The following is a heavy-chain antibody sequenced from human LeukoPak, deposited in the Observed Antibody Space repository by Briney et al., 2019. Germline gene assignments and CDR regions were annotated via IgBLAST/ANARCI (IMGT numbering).Heavy chain of an antibody. Sequence: SETLSLTCAVYGGSFSGYYWSWIRQPPGKGLEWIGEINHSGSTNYNPSLKSRVTISVDTSKNQFSLKLSSVTAADTAVYYCARGLLRHNWFDPWGQGTLVTVSS. CDR1: GGSFSGYY. CDR3: ARGLLRHNWFDP. D-gene: IGHD4-17*01. V-gene: IGHV4-34*01. CDR2: INHSGST. J-gene: IGHJ5*02.